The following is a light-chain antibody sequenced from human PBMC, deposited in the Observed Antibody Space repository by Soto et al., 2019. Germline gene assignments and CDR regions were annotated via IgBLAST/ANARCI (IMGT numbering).Light chain of an antibody. J-gene: IGLJ1*01. CDR1: SSDVGGYNY. V-gene: IGLV2-8*01. CDR2: DVS. Sequence: QCVLTQPPSASGSPGQSVTISCTGTSSDVGGYNYVSWYQQHPGKAPKLMIYDVSKRPSGVPDRFSGSKSGNTASLTVSGLQAEDEADYYCSSYAGSNNYVFGTGTKVTVL. CDR3: SSYAGSNNYV.